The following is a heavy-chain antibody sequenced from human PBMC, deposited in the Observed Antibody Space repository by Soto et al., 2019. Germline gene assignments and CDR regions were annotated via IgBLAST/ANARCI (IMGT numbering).Heavy chain of an antibody. CDR3: ARAGSGSYFPWFDP. Sequence: QVQLVQSGAEVKKPGASVKVSCRASGYTFINYYIHWVRQAPGQGLEWMGIINPSGGSTTYAQKFQSRVSLTRDTSTSTVYMELSSLRSEDAAVYYCARAGSGSYFPWFDPWGQGTLVPVSS. V-gene: IGHV1-46*01. J-gene: IGHJ5*02. CDR2: INPSGGST. D-gene: IGHD3-10*01. CDR1: GYTFINYY.